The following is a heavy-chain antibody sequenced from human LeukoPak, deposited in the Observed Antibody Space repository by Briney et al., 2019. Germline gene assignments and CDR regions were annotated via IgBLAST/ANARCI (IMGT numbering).Heavy chain of an antibody. J-gene: IGHJ4*02. Sequence: PGGSLRLSCAASGFTFSSYAMSWVRQAPGKGLEWVSTISDNGGSTYYADSVKGRFTISRDNSKNTLYLQMNSLRAEDTAVYYCARGPSGYHNTGGQGTLVTVSS. CDR3: ARGPSGYHNT. V-gene: IGHV3-23*01. CDR1: GFTFSSYA. CDR2: ISDNGGST. D-gene: IGHD5-12*01.